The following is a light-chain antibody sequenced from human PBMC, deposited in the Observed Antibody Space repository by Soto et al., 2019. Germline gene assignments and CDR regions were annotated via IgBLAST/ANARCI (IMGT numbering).Light chain of an antibody. CDR1: SSSIGAGYD. V-gene: IGLV1-40*01. Sequence: QAVVTQPPSVSGAPGQRVTISCTGNSSSIGAGYDVHWYQHLPGTAPKLLISGNSNRPSGVPDRFSGSKSGTSASLAITGLQAEDEADYYCQSYDSSLSGFYVFGTGT. CDR2: GNS. CDR3: QSYDSSLSGFYV. J-gene: IGLJ1*01.